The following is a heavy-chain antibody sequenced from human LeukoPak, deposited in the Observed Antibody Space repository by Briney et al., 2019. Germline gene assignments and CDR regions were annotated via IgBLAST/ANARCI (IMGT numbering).Heavy chain of an antibody. Sequence: GWSLRLSCAACGLTFSDFQMTGVRQAPGKELEWVANINQGGSEKYYADSVEGRFTISRENAKNSLYLQMNSLGAGDTAVYFCARSGVTVAATPWDWGQGSPVSVSS. CDR3: ARSGVTVAATPWD. J-gene: IGHJ4*02. CDR2: INQGGSEK. CDR1: GLTFSDFQ. V-gene: IGHV3-7*05. D-gene: IGHD6-19*01.